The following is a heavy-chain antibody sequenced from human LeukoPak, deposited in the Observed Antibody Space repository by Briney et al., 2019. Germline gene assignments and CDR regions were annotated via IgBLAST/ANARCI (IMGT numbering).Heavy chain of an antibody. J-gene: IGHJ4*02. CDR1: GGSISSYY. Sequence: PSETLSLTCTVSGGSISSYYWSWIRQHPGKGLEWIGYIYYSGSTYYNPSLKSRVTISVDTSKNQFSLKLSSVTAADTAVYYCARVMIVVVTFDYWGQGTLVTVSS. D-gene: IGHD3-22*01. CDR3: ARVMIVVVTFDY. V-gene: IGHV4-59*06. CDR2: IYYSGST.